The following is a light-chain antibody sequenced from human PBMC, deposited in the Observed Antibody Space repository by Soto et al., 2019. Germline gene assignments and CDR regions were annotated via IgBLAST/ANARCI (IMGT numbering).Light chain of an antibody. CDR2: EVR. J-gene: IGLJ2*01. CDR3: SSYGGSDNVI. CDR1: SNDLGGYNY. Sequence: QSALTQPPYASGSPGQSVTISCTGSSNDLGGYNYVSWYQHHPGKAPKLLIYEVRERPSGVPDRFSGSKSGNTASLTVSGLQAEDEADYYCSSYGGSDNVIFGGGTKLTVL. V-gene: IGLV2-8*01.